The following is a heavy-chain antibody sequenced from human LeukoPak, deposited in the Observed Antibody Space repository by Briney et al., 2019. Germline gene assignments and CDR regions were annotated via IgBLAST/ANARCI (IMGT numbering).Heavy chain of an antibody. CDR2: IYYSGST. Sequence: SETLSLTCTVSGGSISSVDYYWSWIRQPPGKGLEWIGYIYYSGSTYYNPSLKSRVTISVDTSKNQFSLKLSSVTAADTAVYYCARARGDYGYYYGMDVWGQGTTVTVSS. CDR1: GGSISSVDYY. V-gene: IGHV4-30-4*01. J-gene: IGHJ6*02. D-gene: IGHD4-17*01. CDR3: ARARGDYGYYYGMDV.